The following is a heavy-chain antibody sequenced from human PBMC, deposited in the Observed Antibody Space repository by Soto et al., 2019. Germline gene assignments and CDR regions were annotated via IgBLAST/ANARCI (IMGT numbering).Heavy chain of an antibody. CDR2: IIPIFGTA. CDR1: GGTFSSYA. CDR3: ARPQYSSSWAPYGMDV. V-gene: IGHV1-69*12. D-gene: IGHD6-6*01. J-gene: IGHJ6*02. Sequence: QVQLVQSGAEVKKPGSSVKVSCKASGGTFSSYAISWVRQAPGQGLEWMGGIIPIFGTANYAQKFQGRVTITAHESTTTAYMELSSLRSEDTAVYYCARPQYSSSWAPYGMDVWGQGTTVTVSS.